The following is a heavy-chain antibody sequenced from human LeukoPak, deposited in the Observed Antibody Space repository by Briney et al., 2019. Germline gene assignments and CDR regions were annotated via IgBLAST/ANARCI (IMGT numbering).Heavy chain of an antibody. CDR2: ISSSDSTI. V-gene: IGHV3-11*01. D-gene: IGHD3-9*01. CDR3: ARGRSLTGDSPHDY. CDR1: GSTFSDYY. J-gene: IGHJ4*02. Sequence: PGRSLRLSCAASGSTFSDYYMSWIRQAPGPGMEWVSYISSSDSTIYYANSVNGRFTISRDNAKNSLYLQMNSLRAEDTAVYYCARGRSLTGDSPHDYWGQGTLVTVSS.